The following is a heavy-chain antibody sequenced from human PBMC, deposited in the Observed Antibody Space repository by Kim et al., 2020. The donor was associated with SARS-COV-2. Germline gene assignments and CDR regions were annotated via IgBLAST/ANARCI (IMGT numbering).Heavy chain of an antibody. CDR1: GLTFSSYD. D-gene: IGHD3-10*01. V-gene: IGHV3-23*01. CDR2: ISGSGGST. CDR3: ANGVPRTRPPYNYGMDV. Sequence: GGSLRLSCAASGLTFSSYDMTWVRQAPGKGLEWVSTISGSGGSTYYADSVRGRFTISRDNSKNTLYLQMNSLRVEDTAVYYCANGVPRTRPPYNYGMDVWGQGTTVTVSS. J-gene: IGHJ6*02.